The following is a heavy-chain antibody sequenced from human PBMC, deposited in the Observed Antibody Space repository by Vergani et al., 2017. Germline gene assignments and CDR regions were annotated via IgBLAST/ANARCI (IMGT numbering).Heavy chain of an antibody. J-gene: IGHJ2*01. D-gene: IGHD3-10*01. CDR1: GFTFSSYD. CDR2: IGNAGDT. V-gene: IGHV3-13*01. Sequence: EVQLVESGGGLVQPGGSLRLSCAASGFTFSSYDMHWVRQATGKGLEWVSGIGNAGDTHYPGSVEGRFTISRENAKNSLNLQMSSLRAGDTAVYYCARGGGDYWYFDLWGRGTLVTVSS. CDR3: ARGGGDYWYFDL.